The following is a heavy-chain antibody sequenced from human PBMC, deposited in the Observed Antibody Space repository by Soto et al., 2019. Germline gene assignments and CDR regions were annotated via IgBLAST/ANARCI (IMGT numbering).Heavy chain of an antibody. CDR2: LYYSGST. CDR3: ERGYCSGGSCYSGHGFDI. D-gene: IGHD2-15*01. J-gene: IGHJ3*02. Sequence: SETLSLTCTVSGASISSGGFYWSWIRQHPGKALEWIGFLYYSGSTYYNPSLRSRLTISVDTSKDQFSLTLSSVTAADTAVYNCERGYCSGGSCYSGHGFDIWGQGTMVTVSS. V-gene: IGHV4-31*03. CDR1: GASISSGGFY.